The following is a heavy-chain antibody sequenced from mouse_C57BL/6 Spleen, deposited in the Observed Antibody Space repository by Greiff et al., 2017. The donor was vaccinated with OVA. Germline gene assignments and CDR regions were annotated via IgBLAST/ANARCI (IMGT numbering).Heavy chain of an antibody. J-gene: IGHJ1*03. CDR3: ARGGDYYGNSYWYFDV. D-gene: IGHD2-1*01. CDR1: GYTFTSYG. Sequence: QVQLKESGAELARPGASVKLSCKASGYTFTSYGISWVKQRTGQGLEWIGEIYPRSGNTYYNEKFKGKATLTADKSSSTAYMELRSLTSEDSAVYFCARGGDYYGNSYWYFDVWGTGTTVTVSS. CDR2: IYPRSGNT. V-gene: IGHV1-81*01.